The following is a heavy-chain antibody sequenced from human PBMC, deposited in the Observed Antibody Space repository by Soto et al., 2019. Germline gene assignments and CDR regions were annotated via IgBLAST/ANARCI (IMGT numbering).Heavy chain of an antibody. V-gene: IGHV3-15*01. CDR1: GFTFSNAW. Sequence: EVQLVESGGGLVKPGGSLRLSCAASGFTFSNAWMSWVRQAPGKGLEWVGRIKSKTDGGTTDYAAPVKGRFTISRDDSKNTLYLQMNSLKTEDTAVYYCTTEGETGTTEGGYYYYYGMDVWGQGTTVTVSS. J-gene: IGHJ6*02. CDR2: IKSKTDGGTT. D-gene: IGHD1-7*01. CDR3: TTEGETGTTEGGYYYYYGMDV.